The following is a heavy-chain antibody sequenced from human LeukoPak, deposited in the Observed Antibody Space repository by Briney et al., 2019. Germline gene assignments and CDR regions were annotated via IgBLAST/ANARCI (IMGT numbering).Heavy chain of an antibody. D-gene: IGHD3-22*01. CDR1: GGSFSGYY. J-gene: IGHJ4*02. CDR2: INHSGST. V-gene: IGHV4-34*01. Sequence: SETLSLTCAVYGGSFSGYYWSWIRQPPGKGLEWIGEINHSGSTNYNPSLKSRVTISVDTSKNQFSLKLSSVTAADTAVYYCARGLPTYYYDSSGYFRTLPDYWGQGTLVTVSS. CDR3: ARGLPTYYYDSSGYFRTLPDY.